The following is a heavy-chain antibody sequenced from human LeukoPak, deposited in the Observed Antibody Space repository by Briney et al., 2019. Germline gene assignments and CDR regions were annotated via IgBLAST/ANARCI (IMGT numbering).Heavy chain of an antibody. Sequence: GGSLRLSCAASGFSFSSYSMNWVRQAPGKGLEWVSYISSSSSTIYYADSVKGRFTISRDNAKNSLYLQMNSLRAEDTAMYYCARDIVVVPAIATSDHNLGYWGQGTLVTVSS. J-gene: IGHJ4*02. CDR3: ARDIVVVPAIATSDHNLGY. CDR1: GFSFSSYS. CDR2: ISSSSSTI. D-gene: IGHD2-2*01. V-gene: IGHV3-48*04.